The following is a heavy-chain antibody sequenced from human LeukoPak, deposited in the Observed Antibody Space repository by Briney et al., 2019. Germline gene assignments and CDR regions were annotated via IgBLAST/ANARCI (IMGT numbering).Heavy chain of an antibody. V-gene: IGHV3-7*03. Sequence: GLSLRLSCAASGFTSSSYWMSWVRQAPGKGLEWVANIKHDGSERNYMESVKGRFTTSRDNAKNSLHLQMNNLRAEDTAVYYCAAGSGWSIEYWGQGTLDTVSS. J-gene: IGHJ4*02. D-gene: IGHD6-19*01. CDR2: IKHDGSER. CDR3: AAGSGWSIEY. CDR1: GFTSSSYW.